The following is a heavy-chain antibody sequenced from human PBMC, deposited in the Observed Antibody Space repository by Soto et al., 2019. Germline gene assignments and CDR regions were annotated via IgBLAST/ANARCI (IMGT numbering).Heavy chain of an antibody. J-gene: IGHJ3*02. CDR2: IYYSGST. D-gene: IGHD3-10*01. CDR3: AKGGSGSYSYAFEI. CDR1: GGILSRRSYL. Sequence: SEKLTLNCSGSGGILSRRSYLVCCILQQTGKGLEWIGSIYYSGSTYYNPSLKIRVTISVDTSKNQFSLKLSSVTAADTAVYYCAKGGSGSYSYAFEIWGQGTMVT. V-gene: IGHV4-39*01.